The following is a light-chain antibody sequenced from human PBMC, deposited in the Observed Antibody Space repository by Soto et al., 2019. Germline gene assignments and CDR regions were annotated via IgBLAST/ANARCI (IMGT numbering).Light chain of an antibody. CDR2: DTS. Sequence: QNVVTQDPSLTVSPGGTVTLTCGSSTGAVTSGHYPYWFQQKPGQAPRTLIYDTSNKHSWTPARFSGSLLGGKAALTLSGAQPVDEAEYYCLLSYSGALVVFGGGTQLTVL. CDR3: LLSYSGALVV. V-gene: IGLV7-46*01. CDR1: TGAVTSGHY. J-gene: IGLJ2*01.